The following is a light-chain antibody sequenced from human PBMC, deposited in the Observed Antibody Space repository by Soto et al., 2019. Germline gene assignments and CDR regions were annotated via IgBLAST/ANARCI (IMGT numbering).Light chain of an antibody. CDR2: DAS. CDR1: QTVRNNY. CDR3: QQFSSFPLT. Sequence: TLEPGTPSVSRGGRETSSRWASQTVRNNYLAWYQQKPGQAPRLLIYDASSRATGIPDRFSGGGSGTDFTLTISRLEPEDFAVYYCQQFSSFPLTFGGGTRLDIK. V-gene: IGKV3-20*01. J-gene: IGKJ5*01.